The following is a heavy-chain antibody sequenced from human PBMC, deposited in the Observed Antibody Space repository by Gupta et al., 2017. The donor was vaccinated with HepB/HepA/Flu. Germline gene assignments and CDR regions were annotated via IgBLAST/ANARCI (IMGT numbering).Heavy chain of an antibody. CDR3: ARAKLEPTTVDYYYYYMDV. CDR1: GGTFSSYA. D-gene: IGHD1-1*01. Sequence: QVQLVQSGAEVKKPGSSVKVSCQASGGTFSSYAISWVRQAPGQGLEWMRGIIPIFGTANYAQKFQGRVTITADKSTSTAYMELSSLRSEDTAVYYCARAKLEPTTVDYYYYYMDVWGKGTTVTGAS. J-gene: IGHJ6*03. CDR2: IIPIFGTA. V-gene: IGHV1-69*06.